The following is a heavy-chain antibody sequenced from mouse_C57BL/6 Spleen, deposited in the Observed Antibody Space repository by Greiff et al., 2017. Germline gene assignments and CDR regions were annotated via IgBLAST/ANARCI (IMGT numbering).Heavy chain of an antibody. CDR3: TRGGDYGKGYWYFDV. J-gene: IGHJ1*03. V-gene: IGHV1-15*01. CDR1: GYTFTDYE. D-gene: IGHD2-1*01. Sequence: QVQLQQSGAELVRPGASVTLSCKASGYTFTDYEMHWVKQTPVHGLEWIGAIDPETGGTAYNQKFKGKAILTADKSSSTAYMELRSLTSEDSAVYYCTRGGDYGKGYWYFDVWGTGATVTVSS. CDR2: IDPETGGT.